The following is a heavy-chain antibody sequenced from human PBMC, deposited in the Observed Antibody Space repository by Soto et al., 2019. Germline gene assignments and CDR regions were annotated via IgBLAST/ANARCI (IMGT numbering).Heavy chain of an antibody. J-gene: IGHJ5*02. V-gene: IGHV3-53*01. D-gene: IGHD2-15*01. CDR3: ARELPPDL. Sequence: AGSLRLSCAASGFTVSSKYMNWVRQAPGKGLEWVSIIWSAGLTYYADSVRGRFTISRDISKNILFLQMNNLRAEDSAIYYCARELPPDLWGQGTLVTVSS. CDR2: IWSAGLT. CDR1: GFTVSSKY.